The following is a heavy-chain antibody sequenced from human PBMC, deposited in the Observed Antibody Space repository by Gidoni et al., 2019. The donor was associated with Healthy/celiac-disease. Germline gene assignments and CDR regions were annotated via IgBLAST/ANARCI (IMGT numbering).Heavy chain of an antibody. CDR1: GLTFSSYG. CDR3: ARTKGIVVVVAASFDY. V-gene: IGHV3-30*03. D-gene: IGHD2-15*01. J-gene: IGHJ4*02. Sequence: QVQLVESGGSVVQPGRSLRLSCAASGLTFSSYGMHWVRQATGKGLEWVAVISYDGSNKYYADSVKGRFTISRDNSKNTLYLQMNSLRAEDTAVYYCARTKGIVVVVAASFDYWGQGTLVTVSS. CDR2: ISYDGSNK.